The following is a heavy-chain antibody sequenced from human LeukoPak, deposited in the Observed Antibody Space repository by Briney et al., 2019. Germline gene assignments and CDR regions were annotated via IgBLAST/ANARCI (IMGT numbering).Heavy chain of an antibody. Sequence: ASVKVSCKASGYSLTDSYMHWVRQAPGQGLEWMGIINPGVGSTTYAQKFQDRVTMTRDTSTSTVYMELSSLRSEDTALYSCATHSPAGYATGYIRRLDYWGQGTLVTVSS. CDR1: GYSLTDSY. J-gene: IGHJ4*02. CDR3: ATHSPAGYATGYIRRLDY. D-gene: IGHD5-24*01. CDR2: INPGVGST. V-gene: IGHV1-46*01.